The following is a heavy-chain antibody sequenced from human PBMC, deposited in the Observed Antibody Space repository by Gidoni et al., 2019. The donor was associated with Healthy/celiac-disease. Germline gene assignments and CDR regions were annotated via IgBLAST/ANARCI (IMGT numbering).Heavy chain of an antibody. V-gene: IGHV4-30-4*01. Sequence: QVQLQESGPGLVKPSQTLSLTCTVPGGSISRGDYYWSWIRPPPGKGLEWIWYIYYSGSTYSNPSLKSRVTISVDTSKNQFSLKLSSVTAADTAVYYCARGVYGDYPNNYFDYWGQGTLVTVSS. CDR3: ARGVYGDYPNNYFDY. CDR1: GGSISRGDYY. D-gene: IGHD4-17*01. J-gene: IGHJ4*02. CDR2: IYYSGST.